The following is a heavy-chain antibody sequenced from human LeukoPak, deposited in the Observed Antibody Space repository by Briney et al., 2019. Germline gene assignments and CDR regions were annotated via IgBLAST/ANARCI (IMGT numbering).Heavy chain of an antibody. V-gene: IGHV3-7*01. CDR1: GFTFSSFW. J-gene: IGHJ6*03. CDR3: ARGGYGYIMDV. D-gene: IGHD5-18*01. CDR2: IKQDGSEK. Sequence: GGSLRLSCAASGFTFSSFWMGWVRQAPGKGLEGVANIKQDGSEKYYVDSVKGRFTISRDNAKNTVYLQMNSLRAEDTAVYYCARGGYGYIMDVWGEGTTVTVSS.